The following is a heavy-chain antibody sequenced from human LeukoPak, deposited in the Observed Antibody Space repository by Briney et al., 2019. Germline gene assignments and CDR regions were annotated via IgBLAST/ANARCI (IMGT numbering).Heavy chain of an antibody. Sequence: SQTLSLTCAISGDSVSSNSAAWNWIRQSPSRGLEWLGRTYYRSKWYNDYAVSVKSRITINPDTSKNQFSLQLNSVTPEDTAVYYCAREVAGYYYDSSGYYAPNSFDYWGQGTLVTASS. CDR2: TYYRSKWYN. CDR1: GDSVSSNSAA. CDR3: AREVAGYYYDSSGYYAPNSFDY. J-gene: IGHJ4*02. V-gene: IGHV6-1*01. D-gene: IGHD3-22*01.